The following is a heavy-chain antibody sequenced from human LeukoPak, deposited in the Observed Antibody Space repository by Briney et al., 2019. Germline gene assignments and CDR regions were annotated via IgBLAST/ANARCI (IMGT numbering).Heavy chain of an antibody. CDR3: AKDSGALLYGDSFDI. CDR1: GFTFRSYG. CDR2: ISYDGSTK. J-gene: IGHJ3*02. Sequence: PGGSLRLSCAASGFTFRSYGMHWVRQAPGKGLEWVTVISYDGSTKYYADSVRGRFTISRDNSKNTLYLQMNSLRAEDTAVYYCAKDSGALLYGDSFDIWGQGTMVTVSS. D-gene: IGHD3-10*01. V-gene: IGHV3-30*18.